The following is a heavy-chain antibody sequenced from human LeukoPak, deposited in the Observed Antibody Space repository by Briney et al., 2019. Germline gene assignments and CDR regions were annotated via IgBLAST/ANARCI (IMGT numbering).Heavy chain of an antibody. CDR3: AKAYSSGWYP. Sequence: GGSLRLSCAASGLTFSSHWMHWVRQAPGKGLVWVSRITNDGSSTTYADSVKGRFTISRDNAKNMLYLQVNSLRAEDTAVYYCAKAYSSGWYPWGQGTLVTVSS. CDR2: ITNDGSST. CDR1: GLTFSSHW. V-gene: IGHV3-74*01. D-gene: IGHD6-19*01. J-gene: IGHJ5*02.